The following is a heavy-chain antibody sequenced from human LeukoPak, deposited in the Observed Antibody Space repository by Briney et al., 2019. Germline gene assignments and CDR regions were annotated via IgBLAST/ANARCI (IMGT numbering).Heavy chain of an antibody. V-gene: IGHV4-39*01. Sequence: SETLSLTCIVSGGSISSSNHYWGWIRQPPGKGLEWIGSIYHTGSTYYNPSLKNRVTISVNTSKSQFSLKLSSVTAADTAMYYCARLSVGAADYWGQGTLVTVSS. CDR2: IYHTGST. J-gene: IGHJ4*02. D-gene: IGHD1-26*01. CDR1: GGSISSSNHY. CDR3: ARLSVGAADY.